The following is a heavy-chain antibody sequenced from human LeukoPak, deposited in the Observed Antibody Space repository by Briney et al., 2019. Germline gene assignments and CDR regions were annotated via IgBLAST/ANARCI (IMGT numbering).Heavy chain of an antibody. Sequence: SETLSLTCTVSGGSISSGSYYWSWIRQPAGKGLEWIGRVYTSGSTNYNPSLKSRVTISVDTSKNQFSLKLSSVTAADTAAYYCARDVGYCSGGSYCAGYNWFDPWGQGTLVTVSS. CDR3: ARDVGYCSGGSYCAGYNWFDP. V-gene: IGHV4-61*02. CDR2: VYTSGST. J-gene: IGHJ5*02. D-gene: IGHD2-15*01. CDR1: GGSISSGSYY.